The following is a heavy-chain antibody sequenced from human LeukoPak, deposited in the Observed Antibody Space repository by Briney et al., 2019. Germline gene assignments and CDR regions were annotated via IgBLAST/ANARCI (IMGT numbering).Heavy chain of an antibody. CDR3: APDYYGSGRPEDDY. J-gene: IGHJ4*02. V-gene: IGHV1-69*05. D-gene: IGHD3-10*01. CDR1: GGTFSSYA. Sequence: ASVKVSCKASGGTFSSYAISWVRQAPGQGLEWMGRIIPIFGTANYAQKFQGRVTITTDESTSTAYMELSNLRSEDTAVYYCAPDYYGSGRPEDDYWGQGTLVTVSS. CDR2: IIPIFGTA.